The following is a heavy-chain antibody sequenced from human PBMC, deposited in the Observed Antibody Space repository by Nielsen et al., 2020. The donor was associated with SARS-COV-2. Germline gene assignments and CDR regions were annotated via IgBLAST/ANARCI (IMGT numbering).Heavy chain of an antibody. J-gene: IGHJ6*03. CDR3: ARGGVRGVINYYMDV. V-gene: IGHV3-13*01. CDR2: IGTAGDT. D-gene: IGHD3-10*01. CDR1: GFTFRNYD. Sequence: GESLKISCTASGFTFRNYDMHWVRQATGKGLECVSAIGTAGDTYYPGSVKGRFTISRENAKNSLYLQMNSLRAGDTAVYYCARGGVRGVINYYMDVWGKGTTVTVSS.